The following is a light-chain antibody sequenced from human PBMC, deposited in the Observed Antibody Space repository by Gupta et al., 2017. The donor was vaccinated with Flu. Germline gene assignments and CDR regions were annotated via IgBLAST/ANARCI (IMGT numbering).Light chain of an antibody. CDR3: TQGEHWPRT. Sequence: VTLGQPADSTSGASQCHVHSDGNTTVNWFIPRAGQTPRRLICKGSKRDSIVPSRSSGSGSGPDFTLKIRWVEAGDVGIYTCTQGEHWPRTFGHATTVDIK. CDR1: QCHVHSDGNTT. CDR2: KGS. V-gene: IGKV2-30*02. J-gene: IGKJ3*01.